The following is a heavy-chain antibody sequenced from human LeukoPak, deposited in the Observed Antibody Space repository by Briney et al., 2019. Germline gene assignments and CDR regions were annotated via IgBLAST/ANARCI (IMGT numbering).Heavy chain of an antibody. CDR3: AREGEGGATFY. J-gene: IGHJ4*02. Sequence: SETLSLTCTVSGGSISSGSYYWSWIRQPAGKGLEWIGRIYTSGSTNYNPSLKSRVTISVDTSKNQFSLKLSSVTAADTAVYYCAREGEGGATFYWGQGTLVTVSS. V-gene: IGHV4-61*02. D-gene: IGHD1-26*01. CDR1: GGSISSGSYY. CDR2: IYTSGST.